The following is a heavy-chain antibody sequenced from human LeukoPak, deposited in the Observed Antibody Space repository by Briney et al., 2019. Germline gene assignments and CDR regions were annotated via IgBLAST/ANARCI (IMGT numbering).Heavy chain of an antibody. CDR1: GFTFSNYW. CDR3: ARGDAFSGDH. Sequence: PGGSLRLSCVGSGFTFSNYWMSWVRQAPGRGLEWVANIHPEGNEKYHVESVKGRFTISRDSTKNLLFLQMNGLRVEDTAVYYCARGDAFSGDHWGQGTLVTVSS. CDR2: IHPEGNEK. V-gene: IGHV3-7*04. J-gene: IGHJ4*02.